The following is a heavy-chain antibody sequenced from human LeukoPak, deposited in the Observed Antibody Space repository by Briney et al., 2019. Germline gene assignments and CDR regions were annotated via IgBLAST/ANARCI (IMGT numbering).Heavy chain of an antibody. CDR2: FSYSGGT. J-gene: IGHJ4*02. D-gene: IGHD6-13*01. V-gene: IGHV4-39*01. CDR1: GDSISSSNLYY. CDR3: ARRRSRSAAAPSPSIDY. Sequence: SETLSLTCTVSGDSISSSNLYYWDWIRQPPGKGLEWIGSFSYSGGTYYNPSLKSRVTISVGTPNNQFSLILRSVTGADTAVYYCARRRSRSAAAPSPSIDYWGQGTLVTVSS.